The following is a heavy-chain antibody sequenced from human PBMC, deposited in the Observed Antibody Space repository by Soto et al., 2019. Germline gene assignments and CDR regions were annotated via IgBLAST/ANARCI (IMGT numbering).Heavy chain of an antibody. CDR1: GGTFSSYT. Sequence: QVQLVQSGAEVKKPGSSVKVSCKASGGTFSSYTISWVRQAPGQGLEWMGRIIPILGIANYAQKFQGRVTITADKYTSTAYMELSSLRSEDTAVYYCATLADSSSWYLVDYWGQGTLVTVSS. J-gene: IGHJ4*02. CDR3: ATLADSSSWYLVDY. CDR2: IIPILGIA. D-gene: IGHD6-13*01. V-gene: IGHV1-69*02.